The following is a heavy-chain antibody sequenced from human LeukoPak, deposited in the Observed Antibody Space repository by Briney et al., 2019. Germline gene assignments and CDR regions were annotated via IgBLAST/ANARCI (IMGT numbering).Heavy chain of an antibody. Sequence: GGSLRLSYAASGFTFSSYWMHWVRQAPGKGLVWVSRINSDGSSTSYADSVKGRFTISRDNAKNTLYLQMNNLRAEDTAVYYCSSGNSHAFDIWGQGTMVTVSS. CDR1: GFTFSSYW. J-gene: IGHJ3*02. CDR3: SSGNSHAFDI. CDR2: INSDGSST. D-gene: IGHD4-23*01. V-gene: IGHV3-74*01.